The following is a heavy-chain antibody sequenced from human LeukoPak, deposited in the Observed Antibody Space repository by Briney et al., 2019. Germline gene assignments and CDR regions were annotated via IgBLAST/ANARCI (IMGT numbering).Heavy chain of an antibody. D-gene: IGHD3-9*01. CDR2: IYSTGST. J-gene: IGHJ4*02. CDR3: ASPAALRYFDWSFDY. V-gene: IGHV4-39*07. Sequence: SETLSLTCTVSGGPISSSSYYWGWIRQPPGKGLEWIGSIYSTGSTYYNPSLKSRVTISVDTSKNLFSLKLSSVTAADTAVYYCASPAALRYFDWSFDYWGQGTLVTVSS. CDR1: GGPISSSSYY.